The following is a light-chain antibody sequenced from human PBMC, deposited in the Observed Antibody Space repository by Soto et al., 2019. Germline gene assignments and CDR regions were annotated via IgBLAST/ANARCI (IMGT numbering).Light chain of an antibody. V-gene: IGKV1-5*01. CDR1: QSISSW. CDR3: QQYNSYSPEFT. Sequence: DIQMTQSPSTLSASVGDRVTITCRASQSISSWLAWYQQKPGKAPKLLIYDAPSLESGVPSRFSGSGSGTEFTLTISSLQPDDFATYYCQQYNSYSPEFTFGPGTKVDIK. J-gene: IGKJ3*01. CDR2: DAP.